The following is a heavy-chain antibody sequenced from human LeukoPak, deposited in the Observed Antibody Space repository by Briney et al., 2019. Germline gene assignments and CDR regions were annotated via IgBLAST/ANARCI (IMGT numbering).Heavy chain of an antibody. CDR1: GFTFRTNA. Sequence: GGSLRLSCVASGFTFRTNAMSWVRQAPGKGLKWVSAISGSGDRTYYVDSVKGRFTISRDNSKNTLYLQMNSLRAEDTAVYYCAKELSWNGYTYGFDYWGQGTRVTVSS. D-gene: IGHD5-18*01. CDR2: ISGSGDRT. V-gene: IGHV3-23*01. J-gene: IGHJ4*02. CDR3: AKELSWNGYTYGFDY.